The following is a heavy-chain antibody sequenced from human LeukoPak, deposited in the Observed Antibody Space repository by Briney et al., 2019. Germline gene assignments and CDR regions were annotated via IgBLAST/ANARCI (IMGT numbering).Heavy chain of an antibody. CDR1: GGSFSGYY. V-gene: IGHV4-34*01. Sequence: SETLSLTCAVYGGSFSGYYWSWIRQPPGKGLEWIVEINHSGSTNYNPSLKSRVTISVDTSKNQFSLKLSSVTAADTAVYYCASTNRPDYYDSSGYPKYFQHWGQGTLVTVSS. CDR2: INHSGST. J-gene: IGHJ1*01. CDR3: ASTNRPDYYDSSGYPKYFQH. D-gene: IGHD3-22*01.